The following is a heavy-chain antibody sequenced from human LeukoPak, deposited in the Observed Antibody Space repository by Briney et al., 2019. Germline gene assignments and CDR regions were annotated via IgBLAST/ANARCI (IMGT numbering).Heavy chain of an antibody. CDR3: ARMPKPAAKNYFDY. CDR1: GYSFTCYW. Sequence: GGSLKISWKGSGYSFTCYWLGWARPMPGKGLEGMGIIYTGNSDTRYSPSFQDQVTISADKPISTAHLQWRSLKASDAAMYYCARMPKPAAKNYFDYWGQGTLVTVSS. D-gene: IGHD2-2*01. CDR2: IYTGNSDT. V-gene: IGHV5-51*04. J-gene: IGHJ4*02.